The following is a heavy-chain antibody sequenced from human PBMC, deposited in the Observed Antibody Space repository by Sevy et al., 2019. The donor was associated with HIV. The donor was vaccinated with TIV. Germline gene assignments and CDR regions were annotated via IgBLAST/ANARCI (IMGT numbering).Heavy chain of an antibody. J-gene: IGHJ6*02. CDR3: AREEFITILGVVITPYYYYYGMDV. Sequence: GGSLRLSCAASGFTFSSYGMHWVRQAPGKGLEWVAVIWYDGSNKYYADSVKGRFTISRDNSKNTLYLQMNSLRAEDTAVYYCAREEFITILGVVITPYYYYYGMDVWGQGTTVTVSS. CDR1: GFTFSSYG. D-gene: IGHD3-3*01. V-gene: IGHV3-33*01. CDR2: IWYDGSNK.